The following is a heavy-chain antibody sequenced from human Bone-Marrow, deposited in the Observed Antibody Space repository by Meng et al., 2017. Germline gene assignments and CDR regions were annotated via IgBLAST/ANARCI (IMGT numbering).Heavy chain of an antibody. V-gene: IGHV3-23*01. CDR1: GFTFSNYA. CDR3: AKHGGTIYYDSNGCPPSTYDI. D-gene: IGHD3-22*01. CDR2: ISGSGTDS. J-gene: IGHJ3*02. Sequence: GGSLRLSCAASGFTFSNYALSWVRQAPGKGLEWVSAISGSGTDSYYADSVKGRFTISRDKSKSTLYLQMNSLRADDTAVYYCAKHGGTIYYDSNGCPPSTYDIWGQGTMVTVSS.